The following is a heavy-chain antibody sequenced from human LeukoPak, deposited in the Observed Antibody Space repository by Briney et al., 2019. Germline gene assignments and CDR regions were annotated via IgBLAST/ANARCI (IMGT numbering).Heavy chain of an antibody. CDR3: ARTISPGYTTVTPSDY. V-gene: IGHV3-21*01. Sequence: TGGSLRLSCAASGFTFSTYSMNGVRQAPGKGLEWVSSISSTSSYIYYADSVKGRFTISRDNAKNSLYLQMNSLRAEDTAVYYCARTISPGYTTVTPSDYWGQGTLVTVSS. J-gene: IGHJ4*02. CDR1: GFTFSTYS. CDR2: ISSTSSYI. D-gene: IGHD4-17*01.